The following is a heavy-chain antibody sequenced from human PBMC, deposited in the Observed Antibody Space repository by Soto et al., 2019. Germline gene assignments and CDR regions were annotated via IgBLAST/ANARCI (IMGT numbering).Heavy chain of an antibody. CDR1: GASISSTDYY. V-gene: IGHV4-30-4*08. Sequence: PSETLALTCTVSGASISSTDYYWSWIRQAPGKGLEWIGYVYYTGSTYYNTSLMSRLTLQVDTAKNQFFLKLTTATAAETAVYYCVMTGREGGVAPHWFHRWGQGTQVTVSS. J-gene: IGHJ5*02. D-gene: IGHD3-9*01. CDR2: VYYTGST. CDR3: VMTGREGGVAPHWFHR.